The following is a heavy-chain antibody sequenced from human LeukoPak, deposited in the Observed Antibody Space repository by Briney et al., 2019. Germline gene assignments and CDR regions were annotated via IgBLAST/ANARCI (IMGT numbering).Heavy chain of an antibody. CDR3: D. CDR1: GFTFSHFA. CDR2: ISGGGNKT. Sequence: GGSLRLSCAASGFTFSHFAMSWVRQAPGKGLHWVSTISGGGNKTYDADSVKGRFTISGDNSKNTLYLQMTGLRAEDTAVYYDDWGQGTLVTVSS. V-gene: IGHV3-23*01. J-gene: IGHJ4*02.